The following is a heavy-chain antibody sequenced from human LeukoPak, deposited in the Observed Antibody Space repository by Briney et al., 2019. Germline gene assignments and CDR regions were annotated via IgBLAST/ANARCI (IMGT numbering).Heavy chain of an antibody. CDR1: GYTFSSYW. J-gene: IGHJ6*02. CDR3: ASYLTSIPSGMDV. CDR2: ISTDGSSR. Sequence: GGSLRLSCAASGYTFSSYWMHWLRQAPRKGLVWVSRISTDGSSRSYADSVKGRFTISRDNGKNTLYLQMNSLRAEDTAVYYCASYLTSIPSGMDVWGQGATVTVSS. D-gene: IGHD2/OR15-2a*01. V-gene: IGHV3-74*01.